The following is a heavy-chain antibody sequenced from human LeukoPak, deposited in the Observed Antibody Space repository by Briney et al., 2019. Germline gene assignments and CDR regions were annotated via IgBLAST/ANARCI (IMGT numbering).Heavy chain of an antibody. V-gene: IGHV3-74*01. CDR1: GFTFSDYW. D-gene: IGHD4-23*01. Sequence: GGSLRLSCAASGFTFSDYWMHWVRQAPGKGLVWVSRVNTDGSSTDYADSVKGRFTTSRGNAKNTLYLQMNSLRAEDTAVYYCASGYVDYGGNSRWGQGTLVTVSS. CDR3: ASGYVDYGGNSR. CDR2: VNTDGSST. J-gene: IGHJ4*02.